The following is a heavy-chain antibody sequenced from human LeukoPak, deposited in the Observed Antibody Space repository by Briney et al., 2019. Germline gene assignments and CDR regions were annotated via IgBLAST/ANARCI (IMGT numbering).Heavy chain of an antibody. J-gene: IGHJ4*02. V-gene: IGHV1-2*02. CDR2: INPNSGGT. CDR1: GYTFTCYY. Sequence: ASVKVSCKASGYTFTCYYVHWVRQAPGQGLEWMGWINPNSGGTNYAQKFQGRVTMTRDTSISTAYMELSRLRSDDTAVYYCARGFKRQQLVLGYWGQGTLVTVSS. CDR3: ARGFKRQQLVLGY. D-gene: IGHD6-13*01.